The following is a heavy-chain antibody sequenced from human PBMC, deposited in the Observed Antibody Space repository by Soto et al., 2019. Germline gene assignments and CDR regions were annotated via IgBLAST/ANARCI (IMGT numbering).Heavy chain of an antibody. CDR3: ATPACAATWCSPSHNLEH. V-gene: IGHV1-69*09. Sequence: QVQLVQSGAEVKKPESSVKVSCKTSGGTFVRHVISWVRQAPGQGPEWMGKINPLSGIPNYAQKFQDRVTFTADTDSSTAYMELSSLRSDDTAVYYCATPACAATWCSPSHNLEHLGQGTLVTVSS. CDR2: INPLSGIP. J-gene: IGHJ1*01. CDR1: GGTFVRHV. D-gene: IGHD2-2*01.